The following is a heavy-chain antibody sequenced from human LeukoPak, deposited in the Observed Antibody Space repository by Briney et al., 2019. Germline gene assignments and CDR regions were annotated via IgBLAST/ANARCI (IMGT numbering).Heavy chain of an antibody. J-gene: IGHJ4*02. D-gene: IGHD1/OR15-1a*01. CDR2: ISPSVGST. Sequence: ASLWVSSEASGDTLTVYYVGWVRDAPGQGGENRGIISPSVGSTNYAQKFQGRLTMTRDTSTTTVYMQLSSLVSEDTAVYYCARETPNMCHFDYWGQGTLVTVSS. CDR1: GDTLTVYY. CDR3: ARETPNMCHFDY. V-gene: IGHV1-46*01.